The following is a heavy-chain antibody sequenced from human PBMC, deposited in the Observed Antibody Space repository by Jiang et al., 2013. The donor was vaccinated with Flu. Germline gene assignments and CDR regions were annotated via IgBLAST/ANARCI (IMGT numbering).Heavy chain of an antibody. J-gene: IGHJ3*01. V-gene: IGHV3-15*01. D-gene: IGHD3-10*01. CDR2: IRSKIDGGTT. CDR1: GFIFDNAW. Sequence: QLVESGGGSVKPGGSLRVSCAASGFIFDNAWMSWVRQTPGKGLEWVGRIRSKIDGGTTDYAAPVKGRFTISRDDSKNTLYLQMSSLKIEDTAVYYCTTDLTFVVRGVINDAFDVWGQGTMVTVSS. CDR3: TTDLTFVVRGVINDAFDV.